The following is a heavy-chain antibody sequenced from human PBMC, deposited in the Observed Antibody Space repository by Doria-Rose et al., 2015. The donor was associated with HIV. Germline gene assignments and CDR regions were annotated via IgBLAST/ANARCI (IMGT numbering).Heavy chain of an antibody. CDR3: ACSDLTGDSGFHI. D-gene: IGHD7-27*01. Sequence: QVQLQQWAAGLLKPSETLSLTCAVYGGSFSGYYWSWIRQPPGKGLEWIGEITHSGITNYNPSLKSRLIISVDTSKNQFSLKLNSVTAADTAVYYCACSDLTGDSGFHIWGQGTTVTVSS. CDR2: ITHSGIT. J-gene: IGHJ3*02. CDR1: GGSFSGYY. V-gene: IGHV4-34*01.